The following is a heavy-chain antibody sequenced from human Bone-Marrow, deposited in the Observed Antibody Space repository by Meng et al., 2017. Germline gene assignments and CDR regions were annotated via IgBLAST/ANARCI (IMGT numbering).Heavy chain of an antibody. CDR2: IYHDGST. Sequence: QVQLQESGPGLVKPSGTLSLTCPVSGASMSSSHWWGWVRQPPGKGLEWIGEIYHDGSTNYTPSLKSRVTISVDKSKNQFSLKLSSVTAADTAVYYCARAAYDIWSGYAPWGQGSLVTVSS. D-gene: IGHD3-3*01. CDR3: ARAAYDIWSGYAP. CDR1: GASMSSSHW. J-gene: IGHJ5*02. V-gene: IGHV4-4*02.